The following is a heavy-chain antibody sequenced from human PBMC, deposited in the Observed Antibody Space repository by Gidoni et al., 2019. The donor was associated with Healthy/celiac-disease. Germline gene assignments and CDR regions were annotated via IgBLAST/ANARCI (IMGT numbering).Heavy chain of an antibody. CDR1: GGSIRSSSYY. V-gene: IGHV4-39*01. CDR3: ARGYSSGWYAEGWFDP. Sequence: QLQLQESGPGLVKPSETLSLTCTVSGGSIRSSSYYWGWIRQPPGKGLEWIGSIYYSGSTYYNPSLKSRVTISVDTSKNQFSLKLSSVTAADTAVYYCARGYSSGWYAEGWFDPWGQGTLVTVSS. CDR2: IYYSGST. D-gene: IGHD6-19*01. J-gene: IGHJ5*02.